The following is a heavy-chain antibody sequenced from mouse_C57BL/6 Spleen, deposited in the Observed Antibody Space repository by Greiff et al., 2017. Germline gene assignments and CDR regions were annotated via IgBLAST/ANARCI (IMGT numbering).Heavy chain of an antibody. Sequence: QVQLQQPGAELVKPGASVKLSCKASGYTFTSYWMQWVKQRPGQGLEWIGEIDPSDSYTNYNQKFKGKATLTVDTSSSTAYMQLSSLTSEDSAVYYCARGYYSPYYFDYWGQGTTLTVSS. J-gene: IGHJ2*01. V-gene: IGHV1-50*01. CDR1: GYTFTSYW. CDR2: IDPSDSYT. D-gene: IGHD2-12*01. CDR3: ARGYYSPYYFDY.